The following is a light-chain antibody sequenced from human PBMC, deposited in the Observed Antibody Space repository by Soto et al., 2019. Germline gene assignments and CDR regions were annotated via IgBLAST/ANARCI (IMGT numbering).Light chain of an antibody. J-gene: IGKJ4*01. CDR2: GAS. CDR1: QSVSSSY. Sequence: EIVLTQSPGTLSLSPGERATLSCRASQSVSSSYLAWYQQKPGQAPRLLIYGASSRATGIPDRFSGSGSGTDFTLTISRLEPEEFAVYYCQQYGSSPPLTLGGGTKVEIK. V-gene: IGKV3-20*01. CDR3: QQYGSSPPLT.